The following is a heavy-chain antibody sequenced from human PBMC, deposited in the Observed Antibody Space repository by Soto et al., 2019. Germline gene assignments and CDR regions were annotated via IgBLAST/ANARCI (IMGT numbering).Heavy chain of an antibody. Sequence: EVQLVESGGGLVQPGGSLRLSCAVSGFTFSSDWMHWVRQAPGKGLVWVSRINSDGSSTSYADSVKGRFTISRDNAKNTLYLQMTSLRADDTAVYYCAGTVVTGYWGQGTLVTVSS. CDR1: GFTFSSDW. V-gene: IGHV3-74*01. D-gene: IGHD2-15*01. CDR2: INSDGSST. CDR3: AGTVVTGY. J-gene: IGHJ4*02.